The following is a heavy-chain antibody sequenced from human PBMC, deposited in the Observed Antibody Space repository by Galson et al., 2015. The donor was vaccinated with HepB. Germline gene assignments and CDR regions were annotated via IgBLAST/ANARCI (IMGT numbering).Heavy chain of an antibody. CDR3: AKVGYGGNSELDY. CDR2: ISGSGGST. CDR1: GFTFSSYA. J-gene: IGHJ4*02. D-gene: IGHD4-23*01. Sequence: SLRLSCAASGFTFSSYAMSWVRQAPGKGLEWVSAISGSGGSTYYADSVKGRFTISRDNSKNTLYLQMNSLRAEDTAVYYCAKVGYGGNSELDYWGQGTLVTVSS. V-gene: IGHV3-23*01.